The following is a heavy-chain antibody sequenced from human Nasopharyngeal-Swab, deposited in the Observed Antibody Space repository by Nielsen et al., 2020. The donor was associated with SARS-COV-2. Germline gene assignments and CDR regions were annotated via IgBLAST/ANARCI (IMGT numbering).Heavy chain of an antibody. J-gene: IGHJ2*01. CDR1: GYTFTSYG. CDR3: ARGLRYGDFDL. V-gene: IGHV1-8*02. CDR2: MNPNSGST. D-gene: IGHD4-17*01. Sequence: ASVKVSCKASGYTFTSYGISWVRQATGQGLEWMGWMNPNSGSTGYAQKFQGRVTMTRNTSISTAYMELSSLRSEDTAVYYCARGLRYGDFDLWGRGTLVTVSS.